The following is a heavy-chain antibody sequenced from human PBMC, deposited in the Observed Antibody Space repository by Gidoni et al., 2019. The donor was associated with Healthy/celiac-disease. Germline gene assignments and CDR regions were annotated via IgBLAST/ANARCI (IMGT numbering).Heavy chain of an antibody. V-gene: IGHV3-73*02. D-gene: IGHD2-15*01. CDR1: GFTFSGSA. Sequence: EVQLVESGGGLVQPGGSLTLSCSASGFTFSGSAMPWVRQASGKGLEWVGRIRSKANSYATAYAASVKGRFTISRDDSKNTAYLQMNSLKTEDTAVYYCTSGYCSGGSCHYYFDYWGQGTLVTVSS. CDR2: IRSKANSYAT. J-gene: IGHJ4*02. CDR3: TSGYCSGGSCHYYFDY.